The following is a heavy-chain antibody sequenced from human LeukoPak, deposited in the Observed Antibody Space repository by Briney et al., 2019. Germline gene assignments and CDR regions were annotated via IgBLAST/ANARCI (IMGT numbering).Heavy chain of an antibody. D-gene: IGHD6-19*01. CDR3: ARAGSGSGWYFDY. Sequence: ASVKVSCKASGYTFTSHGVIWVRQAPGQGLEWMGWISAYNGNTRYAQKFQGRVAMTTDTSTTTAYMELRGLRFNDTAVYYCARAGSGSGWYFDYWGQGTLVTVSS. V-gene: IGHV1-18*01. CDR2: ISAYNGNT. J-gene: IGHJ4*02. CDR1: GYTFTSHG.